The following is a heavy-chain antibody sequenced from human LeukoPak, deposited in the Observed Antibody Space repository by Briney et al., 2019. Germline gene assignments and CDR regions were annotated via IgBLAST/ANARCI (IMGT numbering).Heavy chain of an antibody. CDR3: ARGGRYMSASWYRGVYYYMDV. V-gene: IGHV4-34*01. CDR2: INLRGST. D-gene: IGHD6-13*01. Sequence: MASGTLSLTCAVYGGSFSDYYWNWIRQSTGKGLEWIGEINLRGSTTYNPSLKSRVTISLDASKSQLSLKLSSVTAADTAVYYCARGGRYMSASWYRGVYYYMDVWGKGTTVTVSS. J-gene: IGHJ6*03. CDR1: GGSFSDYY.